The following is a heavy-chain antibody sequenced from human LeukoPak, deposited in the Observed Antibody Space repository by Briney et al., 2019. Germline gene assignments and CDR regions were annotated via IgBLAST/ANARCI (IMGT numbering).Heavy chain of an antibody. D-gene: IGHD6-13*01. CDR2: ISYDGSNK. V-gene: IGHV3-30-3*01. CDR1: GFTFSSYA. Sequence: GGSLRLSCAASGFTFSSYAMHWVRQAPGKGLEWVAVISYDGSNKYYADSVKGRFTVSRDNSKNTLYLQMNSLRAEDTAVYYCAREFDSSSWYRGGRYYFDYRGQGTLVTVSS. J-gene: IGHJ4*02. CDR3: AREFDSSSWYRGGRYYFDY.